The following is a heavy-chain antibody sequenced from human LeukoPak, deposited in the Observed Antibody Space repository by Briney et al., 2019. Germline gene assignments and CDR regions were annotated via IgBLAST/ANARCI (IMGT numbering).Heavy chain of an antibody. Sequence: SSETLSLTCAVYGGSFSGYYWSWIRQPPGKGLEWIGEINHSGSTNYNPSLKSRVTISVDTSKNQFSLKLSSVTAADTAVYYCAREGGYSSSWSFDYWGQGTLVTVSS. V-gene: IGHV4-34*01. D-gene: IGHD6-13*01. J-gene: IGHJ4*02. CDR3: AREGGYSSSWSFDY. CDR1: GGSFSGYY. CDR2: INHSGST.